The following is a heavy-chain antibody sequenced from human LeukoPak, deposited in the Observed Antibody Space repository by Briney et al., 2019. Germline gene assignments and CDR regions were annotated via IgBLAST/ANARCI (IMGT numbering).Heavy chain of an antibody. Sequence: SETLSLTCTVSGDSMSSYYWSWIRQPPGKGLEWIGYIYYSGSTNYNPSLKSRVTISVDTSKNQFTLKLSSVTAADTAVYYCARGGWELLLDRWGQGTLVTVSS. CDR2: IYYSGST. CDR1: GDSMSSYY. J-gene: IGHJ5*02. D-gene: IGHD1-26*01. CDR3: ARGGWELLLDR. V-gene: IGHV4-59*01.